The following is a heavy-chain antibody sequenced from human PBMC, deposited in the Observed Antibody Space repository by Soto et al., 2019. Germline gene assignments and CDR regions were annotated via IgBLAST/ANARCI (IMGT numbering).Heavy chain of an antibody. V-gene: IGHV3-30-3*01. D-gene: IGHD3-16*01. CDR3: AGVPWGWGFGGRGY. CDR1: GFTFSSYA. Sequence: QVQLVESGGGVVQPGRSLRLSCAASGFTFSSYAMHWVRQAPGKGLEWVAVISYDGSNKYYADSVKGRFTISRDNSKNTLYLQMNSLRAEDTAVYYCAGVPWGWGFGGRGYWGQGTLVTVSS. J-gene: IGHJ4*02. CDR2: ISYDGSNK.